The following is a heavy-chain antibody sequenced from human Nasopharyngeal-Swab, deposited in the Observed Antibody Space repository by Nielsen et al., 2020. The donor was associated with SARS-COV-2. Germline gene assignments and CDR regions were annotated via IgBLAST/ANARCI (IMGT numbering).Heavy chain of an antibody. V-gene: IGHV4-34*01. D-gene: IGHD3-9*01. CDR3: ARVTGYYYYYMDF. Sequence: WIRQPPGKGLEWIGEINHSGSTNYNPSLKSRVTISVDTSKNQFSLKLSSVTAADTAVYYCARVTGYYYYYMDFWGKGTTVTVSS. CDR2: INHSGST. J-gene: IGHJ6*03.